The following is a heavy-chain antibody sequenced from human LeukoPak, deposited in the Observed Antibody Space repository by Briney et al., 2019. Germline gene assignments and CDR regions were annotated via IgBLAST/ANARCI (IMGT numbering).Heavy chain of an antibody. D-gene: IGHD5-24*01. Sequence: SETLSLTCTVSGGSISSSSYYWGWIRQPPGKGLEWIGTKYYSGSTYYNPSLKSRGTISVDTSKNQFSLKLSSVTAADTAVYYCARVARDGNSYGSFDYWGQGTLVTVSS. CDR3: ARVARDGNSYGSFDY. CDR1: GGSISSSSYY. V-gene: IGHV4-39*07. CDR2: KYYSGST. J-gene: IGHJ4*02.